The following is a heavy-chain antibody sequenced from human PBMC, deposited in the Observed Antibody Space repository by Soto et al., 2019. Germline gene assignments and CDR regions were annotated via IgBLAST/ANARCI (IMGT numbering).Heavy chain of an antibody. V-gene: IGHV4-30-4*01. J-gene: IGHJ5*02. D-gene: IGHD3-10*01. CDR1: GGSISSGDYY. Sequence: SETLSLTCTVSGGSISSGDYYWSWISQPPGKGLEWIGYIYYSGSTYYNPSLKSRVTISVDTSKNQFSLKLSSVTAADTAVYYCAREVITMVRGVTINWFDPWGQGTLVTVSS. CDR2: IYYSGST. CDR3: AREVITMVRGVTINWFDP.